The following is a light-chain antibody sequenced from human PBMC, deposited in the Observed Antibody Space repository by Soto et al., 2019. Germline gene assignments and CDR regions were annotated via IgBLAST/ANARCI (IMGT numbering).Light chain of an antibody. CDR3: SSWDVGLNAWV. J-gene: IGLJ3*02. Sequence: QSVLTQPPSASGTPGQWVTISCSGSSSNIGSNAVNWYQQLPGTAPKLLIYTFAQRPSWVPDRFSGSKSGTSASLAIIGLQSEDEADYYCSSWDVGLNAWVFGGGTKLTVL. V-gene: IGLV1-44*01. CDR1: SSNIGSNA. CDR2: TFA.